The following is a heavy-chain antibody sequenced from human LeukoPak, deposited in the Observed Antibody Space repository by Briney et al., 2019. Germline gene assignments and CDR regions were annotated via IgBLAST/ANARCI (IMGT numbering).Heavy chain of an antibody. J-gene: IGHJ4*02. V-gene: IGHV4-39*02. D-gene: IGHD3-22*01. CDR3: ARETKTYYFESSAYYPYYFDS. Sequence: SETLSLTCIVSGGSISTSSYYWGWIRQPPGKGLEWIGTIYYSGSTNYNPSLKSRLTISVDTSKNHFSLKLSSVTAADTAVYYCARETKTYYFESSAYYPYYFDSWGQGTLVTVSS. CDR1: GGSISTSSYY. CDR2: IYYSGST.